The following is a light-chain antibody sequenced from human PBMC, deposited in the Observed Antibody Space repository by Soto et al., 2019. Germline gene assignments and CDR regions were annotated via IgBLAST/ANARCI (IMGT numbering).Light chain of an antibody. CDR2: GAS. Sequence: EIVMTQSPATLSVSPGERATLSCRASQGLYNNLAWYQQKPGQAPRLHIYGASTRATGISARFSGSGSGIEFTLTISSLQSEDFAVYYCHQYNKWPLTFGGGTKVEIK. J-gene: IGKJ4*01. CDR1: QGLYNN. V-gene: IGKV3-15*01. CDR3: HQYNKWPLT.